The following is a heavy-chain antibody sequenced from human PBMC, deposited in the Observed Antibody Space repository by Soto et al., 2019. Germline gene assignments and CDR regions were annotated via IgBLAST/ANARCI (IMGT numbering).Heavy chain of an antibody. D-gene: IGHD2-15*01. Sequence: SETLSLTCSISGGSISDYQWSWIRQPPGKGLEWIGYIYYSGRTNYNPSLKSRVTISLDTSTKQFSLRLRSVTAADTAVYYCARQGRAAKVYYYYGMDVWGQGTTVTVSS. CDR1: GGSISDYQ. V-gene: IGHV4-59*08. CDR3: ARQGRAAKVYYYYGMDV. CDR2: IYYSGRT. J-gene: IGHJ6*02.